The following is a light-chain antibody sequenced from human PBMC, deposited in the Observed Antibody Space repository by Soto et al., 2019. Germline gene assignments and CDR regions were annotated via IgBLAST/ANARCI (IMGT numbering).Light chain of an antibody. Sequence: QSALTQPASVSGSPGQSITISCTGTSSDVGDYNYVSWYQQHPGKAPKLMIYDVSKRPSGVPDRFSGSKSGNTASLTISGLQAEDEADYYCCSYAGSYTLVFGGGTKVTVL. CDR1: SSDVGDYNY. CDR2: DVS. J-gene: IGLJ2*01. CDR3: CSYAGSYTLV. V-gene: IGLV2-11*01.